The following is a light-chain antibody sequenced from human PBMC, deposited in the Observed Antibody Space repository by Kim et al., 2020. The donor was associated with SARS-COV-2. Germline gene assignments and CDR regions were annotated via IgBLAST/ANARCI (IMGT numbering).Light chain of an antibody. CDR1: SRHSSYV. Sequence: HPVLTQSPSASASLGASVKLTCTLSSRHSSYVIAWHQQQPEKGPRYLMKLDSDGSHTKGDGIPDRFSGSSSGAERYLTISSLQSEDEADYYCQTWDTGIEVVFGEGTQLTVL. CDR3: QTWDTGIEVV. V-gene: IGLV4-69*01. J-gene: IGLJ2*01. CDR2: LDSDGSH.